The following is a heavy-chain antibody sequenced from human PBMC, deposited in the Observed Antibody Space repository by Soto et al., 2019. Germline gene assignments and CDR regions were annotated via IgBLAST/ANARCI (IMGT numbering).Heavy chain of an antibody. CDR3: ARDPIFYYASSGYGGPYFDY. CDR1: GGSISSGDYY. J-gene: IGHJ4*02. CDR2: IYYSGST. D-gene: IGHD3-22*01. Sequence: SETLSLTCTVSGGSISSGDYYWSWIRQPPGKGLEWIGYIYYSGSTYYSPSLKSRVTISVDTSQNQFSLKLTSLTAADTAVYYCARDPIFYYASSGYGGPYFDYWGQGSRVTVSS. V-gene: IGHV4-30-4*01.